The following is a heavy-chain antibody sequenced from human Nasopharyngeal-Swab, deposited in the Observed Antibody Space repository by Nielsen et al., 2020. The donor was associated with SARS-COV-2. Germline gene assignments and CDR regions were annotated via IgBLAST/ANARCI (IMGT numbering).Heavy chain of an antibody. CDR2: INTNTGNP. CDR1: GYTFTDYA. CDR3: ARTNLVRGVIGLDY. D-gene: IGHD3-10*01. J-gene: IGHJ4*02. Sequence: ASVKVSCKASGYTFTDYAVSWVRQAPGQGLEWMGWINTNTGNPTDAQGFGGRFSFSFDPSVSTAYLQIDGLKAEDTAVYYCARTNLVRGVIGLDYWGQGTLVTVSS. V-gene: IGHV7-4-1*01.